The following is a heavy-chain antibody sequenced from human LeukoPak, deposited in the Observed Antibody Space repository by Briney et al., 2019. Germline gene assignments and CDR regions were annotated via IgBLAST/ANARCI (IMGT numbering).Heavy chain of an antibody. J-gene: IGHJ6*02. Sequence: PGGSLRLSCAASGFTFSSYDMHWVRQATGKGLEWVSAIGTAGDTYYPGSVKGRFTISRENAKNSLYLQMNSLRAGDTAVYYCARDPGGGGMDVWGQGTTVTVSS. CDR2: IGTAGDT. D-gene: IGHD2-15*01. V-gene: IGHV3-13*01. CDR3: ARDPGGGGMDV. CDR1: GFTFSSYD.